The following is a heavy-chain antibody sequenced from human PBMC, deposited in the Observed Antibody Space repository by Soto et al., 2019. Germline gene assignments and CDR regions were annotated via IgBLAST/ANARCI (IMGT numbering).Heavy chain of an antibody. CDR3: ASPLVHYYDSSGHAFDI. Sequence: PGESLKISCKGSGYSFTSYWISWVRQMPGKGLEWMGRIDPSDSYTNYSPSFQGHVTISADKSISTAYLQWSSLKASDTAMYYCASPLVHYYDSSGHAFDIWGQGTMVTVSS. CDR2: IDPSDSYT. CDR1: GYSFTSYW. V-gene: IGHV5-10-1*01. D-gene: IGHD3-22*01. J-gene: IGHJ3*02.